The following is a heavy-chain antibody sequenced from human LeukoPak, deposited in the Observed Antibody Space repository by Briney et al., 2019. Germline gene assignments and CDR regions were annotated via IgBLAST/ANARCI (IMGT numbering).Heavy chain of an antibody. D-gene: IGHD6-6*01. V-gene: IGHV3-33*03. CDR1: GFIFSKYG. Sequence: GGSLRLSCAASGFIFSKYGMHWVRRAPGKGLEWVAVIWFDGINTNHADSVKGRFTVSRDNAKNTLYLQVNNLRAEDTAVYYCARGPNSNWSGLDFWGQGTLLTVSS. CDR2: IWFDGINT. CDR3: ARGPNSNWSGLDF. J-gene: IGHJ4*02.